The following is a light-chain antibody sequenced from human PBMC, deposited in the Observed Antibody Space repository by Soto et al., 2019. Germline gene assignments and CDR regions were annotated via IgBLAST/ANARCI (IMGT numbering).Light chain of an antibody. Sequence: IHMTQSPSSLSASVGDRVTITCRASQRITTYLNWYQQKPGEAPKLLISTSGTLQGGFPSRFTGSGSETEFTLTITGLQPADFATYFCQQTYNTPYTFGQGTKLEIK. CDR2: TSG. V-gene: IGKV1-39*01. J-gene: IGKJ2*01. CDR3: QQTYNTPYT. CDR1: QRITTY.